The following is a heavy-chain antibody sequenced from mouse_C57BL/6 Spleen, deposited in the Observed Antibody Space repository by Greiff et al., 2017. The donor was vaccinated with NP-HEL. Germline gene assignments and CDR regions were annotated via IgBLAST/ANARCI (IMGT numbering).Heavy chain of an antibody. J-gene: IGHJ4*01. CDR3: ARKGGYPEDAMDY. D-gene: IGHD2-2*01. CDR1: GYTFTDYY. CDR2: INPNNGGT. Sequence: EVKLQQSGPELVKPGASVKISCKASGYTFTDYYMNWVKQSHGKSLEWIGDINPNNGGTSYNQKFKGKATLTVDKSSSTAYMELRSLTSEDSAVYYCARKGGYPEDAMDYWGQGTSVTVSS. V-gene: IGHV1-26*01.